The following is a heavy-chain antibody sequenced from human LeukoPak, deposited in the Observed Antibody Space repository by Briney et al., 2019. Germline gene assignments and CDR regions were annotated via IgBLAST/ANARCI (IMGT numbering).Heavy chain of an antibody. D-gene: IGHD1-26*01. Sequence: GRSLRLSCAASGFTFSSYGMHWVRQAPGKGLEWVAVISYDGSNKYYADSVKGRFTISRDNSKNTLYLQMNSLRGEDTALYYCAKEGSERRSDFLDYWGQGSLVTVSS. CDR3: AKEGSERRSDFLDY. CDR1: GFTFSSYG. J-gene: IGHJ4*02. V-gene: IGHV3-30*18. CDR2: ISYDGSNK.